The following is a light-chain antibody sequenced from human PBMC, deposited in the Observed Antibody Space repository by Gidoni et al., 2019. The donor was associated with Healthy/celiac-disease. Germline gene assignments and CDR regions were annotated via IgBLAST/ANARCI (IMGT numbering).Light chain of an antibody. Sequence: QSALTQPASVSGSPGQSITISCTGTSSDVGGYNYVPWYQQHPGKAPKLMIYEVSNRPSGVSNRFSGSKSGNTASLTISGLQADDEADYYCSSYTSSSTQVFGGGTKLTVL. V-gene: IGLV2-14*01. CDR2: EVS. CDR3: SSYTSSSTQV. J-gene: IGLJ2*01. CDR1: SSDVGGYNY.